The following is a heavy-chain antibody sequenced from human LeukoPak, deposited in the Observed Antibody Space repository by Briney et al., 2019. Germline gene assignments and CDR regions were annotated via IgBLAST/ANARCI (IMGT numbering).Heavy chain of an antibody. CDR1: GGSISSSNW. Sequence: PSETLSLTCAVSGGSISSSNWWSWVRQPPGKGLEWIGEIYHSGSTNYNPSLKSRVTISVDKSKNQFSLKLSSVTAADTAVYYCARSKGDYSSGWYHYHGMDVWGKGTTVTVSS. J-gene: IGHJ6*04. D-gene: IGHD6-19*01. CDR2: IYHSGST. CDR3: ARSKGDYSSGWYHYHGMDV. V-gene: IGHV4-4*02.